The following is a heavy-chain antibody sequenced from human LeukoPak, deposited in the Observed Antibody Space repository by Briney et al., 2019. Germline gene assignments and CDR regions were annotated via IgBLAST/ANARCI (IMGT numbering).Heavy chain of an antibody. CDR3: ARDQWEPRGVVVPAGPFDY. J-gene: IGHJ4*02. CDR1: GFTFSSYA. CDR2: ISYDGSNK. Sequence: GGSLRLSCAASGFTFSSYAMSWVRQAPGKGLEWVAVISYDGSNKYYADSVKGRFTISRDNSKNTLYLQMNSLRAEDTAVYYCARDQWEPRGVVVPAGPFDYWGQGTLVTVSS. D-gene: IGHD2-2*01. V-gene: IGHV3-30-3*01.